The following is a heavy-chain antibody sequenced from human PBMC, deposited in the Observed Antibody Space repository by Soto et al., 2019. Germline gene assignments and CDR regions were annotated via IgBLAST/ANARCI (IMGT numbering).Heavy chain of an antibody. CDR1: GFTFSSYA. CDR3: ARDRSDHSSSWWGYFDY. J-gene: IGHJ4*02. D-gene: IGHD6-13*01. V-gene: IGHV3-30-3*01. Sequence: QVQLVESGGGVVQPGRSLRLSCAASGFTFSSYAMHWVRQAPGKGLEWVAVISYDGSNKYYADSVKGRFTISRDNSKNKLYLQMNSLRAEDTAVYYCARDRSDHSSSWWGYFDYWGQGTLVTVSS. CDR2: ISYDGSNK.